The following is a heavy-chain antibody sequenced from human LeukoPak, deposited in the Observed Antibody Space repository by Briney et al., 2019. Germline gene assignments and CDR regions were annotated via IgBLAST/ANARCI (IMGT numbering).Heavy chain of an antibody. CDR1: GGSISSSSYY. Sequence: PSETLSLTCTVSGGSISSSSYYWGWIRQPPGKGLEWIGSIYYSGSTYYNPSLKSRVTISVDTSKNQFSLKLSSVTAADTAVYYCASGRLLDFDYWGQGTLVTVSS. V-gene: IGHV4-39*01. CDR3: ASGRLLDFDY. CDR2: IYYSGST. J-gene: IGHJ4*02. D-gene: IGHD1-26*01.